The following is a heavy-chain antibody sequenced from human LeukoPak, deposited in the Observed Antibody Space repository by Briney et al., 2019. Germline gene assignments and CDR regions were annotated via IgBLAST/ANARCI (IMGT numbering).Heavy chain of an antibody. Sequence: GGSLRLSCAASGFTFSSYGMHWVRQAPGRGLEWVSSISSSTSYIYYADSVKGRFTISRDNAKNALDLQMNSVRAEDTAVYYCAKDTYSGSYWGQGTLVTVSS. D-gene: IGHD1-26*01. CDR3: AKDTYSGSY. V-gene: IGHV3-21*01. CDR2: ISSSTSYI. J-gene: IGHJ4*02. CDR1: GFTFSSYG.